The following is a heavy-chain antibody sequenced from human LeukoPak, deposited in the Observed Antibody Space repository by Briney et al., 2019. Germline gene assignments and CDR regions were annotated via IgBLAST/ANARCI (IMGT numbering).Heavy chain of an antibody. Sequence: HGESLKISCKASGYSFTTYWIGWVHQMPGKGLEWMGIIYPGDSDTRYSPSFQGQVTISVDRSIDTAYLQWRNLKASDTAIYYCARHGSVAVAGQYSPEGYWGQGTLVTVSS. CDR2: IYPGDSDT. J-gene: IGHJ4*02. CDR1: GYSFTTYW. CDR3: ARHGSVAVAGQYSPEGY. D-gene: IGHD6-19*01. V-gene: IGHV5-51*07.